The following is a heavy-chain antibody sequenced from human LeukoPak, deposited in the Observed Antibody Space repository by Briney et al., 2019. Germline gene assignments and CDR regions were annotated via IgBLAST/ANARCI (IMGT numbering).Heavy chain of an antibody. V-gene: IGHV1-69*04. CDR1: GGTFSSYA. Sequence: SVKVSCKASGGTFSSYAISWVRQAPGQGLEWMGRIIPILGIANYAQKFQGRVTITADKSTSTAYMELSSLRSEDTAVYYCARGSAAAGTIFWNWGQGTLVTVSS. D-gene: IGHD6-13*01. J-gene: IGHJ4*02. CDR3: ARGSAAAGTIFWN. CDR2: IIPILGIA.